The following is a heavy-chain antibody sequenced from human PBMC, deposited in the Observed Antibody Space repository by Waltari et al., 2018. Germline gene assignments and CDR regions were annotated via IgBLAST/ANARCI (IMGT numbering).Heavy chain of an antibody. CDR1: GDSIRSHF. D-gene: IGHD3-22*01. J-gene: IGHJ3*02. CDR2: RYFSGTK. CDR3: ARLPRGSVIIGAFDI. V-gene: IGHV4-59*11. Sequence: VQLQESGPGLLKPSETLSLRCNVSGDSIRSHFWSWIRQPPGKGLEWIGHRYFSGTKDYNPSLKSRVAISIDTSKNHFSLNLRSVTAADTAIYYCARLPRGSVIIGAFDIWGQGTQVTVSS.